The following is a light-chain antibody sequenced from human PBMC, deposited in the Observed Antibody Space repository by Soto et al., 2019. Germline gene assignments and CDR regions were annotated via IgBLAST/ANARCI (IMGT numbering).Light chain of an antibody. CDR3: AAWDDSLSGFYV. CDR1: SSNIGSNY. J-gene: IGLJ1*01. Sequence: QSVLTQPPSASGTPGQRVTISCSGSSSNIGSNYVYWYQQLPGTAPKLLIYSNNQRPSGVPDRFSGSKSGTSASLAISGLRFEDEADYYCAAWDDSLSGFYVFGTGTKLTVL. V-gene: IGLV1-47*02. CDR2: SNN.